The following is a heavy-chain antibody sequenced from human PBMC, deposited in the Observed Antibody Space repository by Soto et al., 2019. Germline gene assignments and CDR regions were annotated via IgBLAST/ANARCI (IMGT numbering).Heavy chain of an antibody. CDR2: IIPICGTA. CDR3: SRGAIRGSSWYFWFDP. J-gene: IGHJ5*02. V-gene: IGHV1-69*13. Sequence: STKVSSKASGGTFSSYAISWVRQAPGQGLEWMGGIIPICGTANYAQKFQGRVTITADESTSTAYMELSSLTSEDAAVYYCSRGAIRGSSWYFWFDPWGQGTLVTLSA. CDR1: GGTFSSYA. D-gene: IGHD6-13*01.